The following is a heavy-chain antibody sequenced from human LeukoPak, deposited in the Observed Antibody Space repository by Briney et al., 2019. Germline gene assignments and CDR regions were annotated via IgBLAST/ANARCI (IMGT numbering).Heavy chain of an antibody. D-gene: IGHD6-19*01. V-gene: IGHV3-21*01. CDR1: GFTFSSYS. Sequence: GGSLRLSCAASGFTFSSYSTNWVRQAPGKGLEWVSSISSSSSYIYYADSVKGRFTISRDNAKNSLYLQMNSLRAEDTAVYYCARVTPRIAVAGSTDYWGQGTLVTVSS. J-gene: IGHJ4*02. CDR3: ARVTPRIAVAGSTDY. CDR2: ISSSSSYI.